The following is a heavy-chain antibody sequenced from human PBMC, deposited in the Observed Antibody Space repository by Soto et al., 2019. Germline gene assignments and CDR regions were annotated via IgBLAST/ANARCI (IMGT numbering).Heavy chain of an antibody. D-gene: IGHD4-4*01. V-gene: IGHV3-23*01. J-gene: IGHJ4*02. CDR3: AKEPDYSNYGNLDY. Sequence: GGSLRLSCAASGFTFSSYAMSWVRQAPGKGLEWVSAISGSGGSTYYADSVKGRFTISRDNSKNTLYLQMNSLRAEDTDVYYCAKEPDYSNYGNLDYWGQGTLVTVSS. CDR1: GFTFSSYA. CDR2: ISGSGGST.